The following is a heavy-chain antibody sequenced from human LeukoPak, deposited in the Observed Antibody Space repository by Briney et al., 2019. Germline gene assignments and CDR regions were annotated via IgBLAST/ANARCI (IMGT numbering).Heavy chain of an antibody. CDR1: GFTFSSYG. Sequence: GGSLRLSCAASGFTFSSYGMHWVRQAPGKGLEWVAVILSDGSKEFYTDSVKGRFTISRDNSKNTLYLQMNSLRAEDTAVYYCARDLRGPYYYGSGSYYITGFDYWGQGTLVTVSS. V-gene: IGHV3-33*01. CDR2: ILSDGSKE. CDR3: ARDLRGPYYYGSGSYYITGFDY. J-gene: IGHJ4*02. D-gene: IGHD3-10*01.